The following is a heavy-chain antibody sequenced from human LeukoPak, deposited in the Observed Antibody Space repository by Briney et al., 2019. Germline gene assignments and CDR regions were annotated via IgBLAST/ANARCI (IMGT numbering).Heavy chain of an antibody. CDR2: IIPIFGAA. CDR3: ARDWGTWNYGMDV. CDR1: GGTFSSYA. V-gene: IGHV1-69*01. Sequence: SVKVSCKASGGTFSSYAISWVRQAPGQGLEWMGGIIPIFGAANYAQKFQGRVTITADESTSTAYMELSSLRSEDTAVYYCARDWGTWNYGMDVWGQGTTVTVSS. J-gene: IGHJ6*02. D-gene: IGHD3-16*01.